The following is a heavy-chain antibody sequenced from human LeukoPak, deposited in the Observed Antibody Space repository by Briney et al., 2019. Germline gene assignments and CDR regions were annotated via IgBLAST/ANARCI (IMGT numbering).Heavy chain of an antibody. D-gene: IGHD3-22*01. Sequence: PGGSLRLSCAASGFTFSNHWMHWVRHVPGKGLVWVARIDGSGSSISHADFVKGRFSISRGNAKSTLYLQMSSLRAEDTAVYYCARGPGSSGGAYVGDYWGHGTLVTVSS. CDR1: GFTFSNHW. J-gene: IGHJ4*01. CDR2: IDGSGSSI. CDR3: ARGPGSSGGAYVGDY. V-gene: IGHV3-74*01.